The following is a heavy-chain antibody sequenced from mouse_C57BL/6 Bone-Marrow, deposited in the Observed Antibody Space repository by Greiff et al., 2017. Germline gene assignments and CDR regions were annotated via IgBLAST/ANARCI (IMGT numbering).Heavy chain of an antibody. J-gene: IGHJ3*01. D-gene: IGHD1-1*01. Sequence: QVQLKESGAELAKPGASVKLSCKASGYTFTSYWMHWVKQRPGQGLEWIGDINPSSGYTKYNQKFKDKATLTADKSSSTAYLQLSSLTYEDSAVYYCASYYGGSGFAYWGQGTLVTVSA. CDR2: INPSSGYT. V-gene: IGHV1-7*01. CDR3: ASYYGGSGFAY. CDR1: GYTFTSYW.